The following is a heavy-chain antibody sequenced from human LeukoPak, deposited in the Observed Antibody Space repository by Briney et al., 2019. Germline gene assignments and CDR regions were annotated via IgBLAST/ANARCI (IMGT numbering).Heavy chain of an antibody. Sequence: ASVKVSCKASGYTFTSYGISWVRQAPGQGLEWMGWISAYNGNTNYAQKLQGRVTMTTDTSTSTDYMELRSLRSDDTAVYYCARLPAASYYFDYWGQGTLVTVSS. J-gene: IGHJ4*02. V-gene: IGHV1-18*01. D-gene: IGHD2-2*01. CDR3: ARLPAASYYFDY. CDR2: ISAYNGNT. CDR1: GYTFTSYG.